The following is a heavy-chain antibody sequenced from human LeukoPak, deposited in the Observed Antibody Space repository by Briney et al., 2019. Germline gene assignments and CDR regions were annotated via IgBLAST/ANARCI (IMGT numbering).Heavy chain of an antibody. CDR3: TRARTLRSGMDV. CDR1: GFTFGDYA. Sequence: PGGSLRLSCTSSGFTFGDYAMGWVRQAPGKGLEWVGFIRNKAYGGTTEYAASVQGRFTISRDDSKSIAYLQMNSLKTEDTAVYYCTRARTLRSGMDVLGQGSTVTVSS. CDR2: IRNKAYGGTT. V-gene: IGHV3-49*04. J-gene: IGHJ6*02. D-gene: IGHD1-14*01.